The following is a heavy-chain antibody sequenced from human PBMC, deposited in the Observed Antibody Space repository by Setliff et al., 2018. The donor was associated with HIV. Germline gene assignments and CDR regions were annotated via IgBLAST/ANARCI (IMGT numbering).Heavy chain of an antibody. Sequence: SETLSLTCTVSDGSISSQYWSWIRQPPGKGLEWVGSIYYSGNTNYNPSLKSRVTISVDTSKNKLSLKMTSVTAADTAVYYCARDQSDWFYWGQGTLVTVSS. CDR2: IYYSGNT. V-gene: IGHV4-59*11. CDR3: ARDQSDWFY. J-gene: IGHJ4*02. D-gene: IGHD3-3*01. CDR1: DGSISSQY.